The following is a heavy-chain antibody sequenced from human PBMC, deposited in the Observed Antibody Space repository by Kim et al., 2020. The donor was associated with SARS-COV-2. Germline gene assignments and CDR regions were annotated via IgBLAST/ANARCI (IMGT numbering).Heavy chain of an antibody. D-gene: IGHD2-15*01. V-gene: IGHV4-34*01. CDR2: GST. CDR3: ARWGVVADY. Sequence: GSTNYTPSLESRVTISVDTSKNQCSLKLSSVTAADTAVYYCARWGVVADYWGQGTLVTVSS. J-gene: IGHJ4*02.